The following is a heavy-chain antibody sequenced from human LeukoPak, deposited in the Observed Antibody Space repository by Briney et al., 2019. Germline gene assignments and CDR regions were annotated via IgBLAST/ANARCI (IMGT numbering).Heavy chain of an antibody. J-gene: IGHJ4*02. V-gene: IGHV3-30-3*01. D-gene: IGHD5-18*01. CDR1: GFTFSSYA. CDR2: ISYDGSNK. Sequence: GGSLRLSCAASGFTFSSYAMHWVRQAPGKGLEWVAVISYDGSNKYYADSVKGRFTISRDNSKNTLYLQMNSLRAEDTAVHYCARDEAGRIQLWSNFDYWGQGTLVTVSS. CDR3: ARDEAGRIQLWSNFDY.